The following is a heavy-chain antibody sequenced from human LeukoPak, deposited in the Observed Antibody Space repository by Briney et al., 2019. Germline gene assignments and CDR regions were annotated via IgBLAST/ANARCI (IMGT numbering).Heavy chain of an antibody. D-gene: IGHD3-3*01. V-gene: IGHV3-7*01. CDR3: ARLRFLASDY. J-gene: IGHJ4*02. CDR2: IKHEGSEK. CDR1: GFTFYSYW. Sequence: GGSPRLSCAASGFTFYSYWMTWVRQAPGKGLEWVANIKHEGSEKYYVDSVKGRFTISRDNAKNSLYLQMNSLRAEDTAIYYCARLRFLASDYWGQGTLVTVSP.